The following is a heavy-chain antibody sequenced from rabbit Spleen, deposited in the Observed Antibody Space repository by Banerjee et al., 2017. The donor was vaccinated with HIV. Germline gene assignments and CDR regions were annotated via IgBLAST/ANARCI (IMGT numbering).Heavy chain of an antibody. V-gene: IGHV1S40*01. Sequence: QSLEGSGGDLVKAGASLTPTCTASRVYFSFNSYMCWVRQAPGKGLEWIACIDSGSSGFTYFASWAKGRFTISKSSSPTVTLQMTCLTAADTAPYFCARDSGSSFSSCGMDLWGPGTLVTVS. J-gene: IGHJ6*01. CDR3: ARDSGSSFSSCGMDL. CDR2: IDSGSSGFT. CDR1: RVYFSFNSY. D-gene: IGHD8-1*01.